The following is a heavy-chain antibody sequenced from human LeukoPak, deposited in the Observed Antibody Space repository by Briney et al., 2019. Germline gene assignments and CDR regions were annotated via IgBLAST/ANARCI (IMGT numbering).Heavy chain of an antibody. D-gene: IGHD4-23*01. CDR1: GFTFSSYT. J-gene: IGHJ4*02. Sequence: GGPLRLSCAASGFTFSSYTMSWVRQARGKGLVWVSAISGSGGSTYYADSVKGRFTISRDNSKNTLYLQMNSLRAEDTAVYYCAKGTTVVMYYFDYWGQGTLVTVSS. CDR2: ISGSGGST. V-gene: IGHV3-23*01. CDR3: AKGTTVVMYYFDY.